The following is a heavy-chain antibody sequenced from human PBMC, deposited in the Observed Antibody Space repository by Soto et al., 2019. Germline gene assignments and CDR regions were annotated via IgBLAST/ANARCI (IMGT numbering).Heavy chain of an antibody. D-gene: IGHD6-19*01. CDR1: GGSISSGGYY. V-gene: IGHV4-31*03. Sequence: QVQLQESGPGLVKPSQTLSLTCTVSGGSISSGGYYWSWIRQHPGKGLEWIGYIYYSGSTYYNPSLKSRVTISVDTSKNQFSLKLSSVTAADTAVYYCARAFVGCVAVAGTGECWFDPWGQGTLVTVSS. J-gene: IGHJ5*02. CDR3: ARAFVGCVAVAGTGECWFDP. CDR2: IYYSGST.